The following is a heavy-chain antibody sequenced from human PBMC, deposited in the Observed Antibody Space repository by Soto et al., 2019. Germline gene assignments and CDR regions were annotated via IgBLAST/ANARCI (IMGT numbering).Heavy chain of an antibody. CDR3: VGGIAALPQLAQATRYYYYGMDV. CDR2: IIPIFGTA. CDR1: GGTFSSYA. J-gene: IGHJ6*02. Sequence: ASVKVSCKASGGTFSSYAISWVRQAPGQGLEWMGGIIPIFGTANYAQKFQGRVTITADKSTSTAYMELSSLRSEDTAVYYCVGGIAALPQLAQATRYYYYGMDVWGQGTTVTVSS. V-gene: IGHV1-69*06. D-gene: IGHD6-6*01.